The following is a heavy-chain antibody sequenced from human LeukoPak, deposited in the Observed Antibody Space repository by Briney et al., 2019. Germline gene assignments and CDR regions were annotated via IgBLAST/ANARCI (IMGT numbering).Heavy chain of an antibody. CDR2: IKQDGSEK. V-gene: IGHV3-7*01. CDR1: GFTFSSYW. J-gene: IGHJ6*03. CDR3: ARDSYYDSSGYYRGNYYYYMDV. D-gene: IGHD3-22*01. Sequence: PGGSLRLSCAASGFTFSSYWMSWVRQAPGKGLEWVANIKQDGSEKYYVDSVKGRFTISRDNAKNSLYLQMNSLRAEDTAVYYCARDSYYDSSGYYRGNYYYYMDVWGKETTVTVSS.